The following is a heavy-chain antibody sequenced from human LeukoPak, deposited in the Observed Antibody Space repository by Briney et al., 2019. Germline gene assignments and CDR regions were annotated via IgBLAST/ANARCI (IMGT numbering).Heavy chain of an antibody. J-gene: IGHJ4*02. V-gene: IGHV3-53*01. D-gene: IGHD4-11*01. Sequence: GGSLRLSCAASGFTVISNYMSWVRQAPGKGLEWVSVIYAGGLTYYADSVKGRFTVSRDNSKNTLYLRMNSLRAEDTAVYYCARGVTTLDYWGQGTLVTVSS. CDR1: GFTVISNY. CDR3: ARGVTTLDY. CDR2: IYAGGLT.